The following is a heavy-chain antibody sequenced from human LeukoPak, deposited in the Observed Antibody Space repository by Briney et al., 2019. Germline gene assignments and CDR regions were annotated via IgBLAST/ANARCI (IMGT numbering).Heavy chain of an antibody. CDR3: AKGIYDFWSGYPYYLDS. Sequence: PGGSLRLSCVASGFNFNNYGMNWVRQAPGKGLEWVSVISASGGTTYYADSVKGRFTISRDNSRDTLYLQMDSLRDEDTAVYYCAKGIYDFWSGYPYYLDSWGQGTLVTVSS. J-gene: IGHJ4*02. D-gene: IGHD3-3*01. CDR2: ISASGGTT. V-gene: IGHV3-23*01. CDR1: GFNFNNYG.